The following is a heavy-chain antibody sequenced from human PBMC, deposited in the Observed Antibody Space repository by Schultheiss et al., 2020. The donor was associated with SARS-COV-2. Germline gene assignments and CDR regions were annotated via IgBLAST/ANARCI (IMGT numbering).Heavy chain of an antibody. D-gene: IGHD2-2*01. J-gene: IGHJ6*02. CDR3: ARGYCSSTSCRPRVYYYYGMDV. CDR2: INHSGST. CDR1: GGSFSGYY. Sequence: SETLSLTCAVYGGSFSGYYWSWIHQPPGKGLEWIGEINHSGSTNYNPSLKSRVTISVDTSKNQFSLKLSSVTAADTAVYYCARGYCSSTSCRPRVYYYYGMDVWGQGTTVTVSS. V-gene: IGHV4-34*01.